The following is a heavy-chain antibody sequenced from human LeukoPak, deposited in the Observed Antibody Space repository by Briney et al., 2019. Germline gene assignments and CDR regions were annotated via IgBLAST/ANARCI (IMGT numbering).Heavy chain of an antibody. D-gene: IGHD3-16*02. J-gene: IGHJ4*02. V-gene: IGHV3-33*03. CDR3: ASSHLRLGELSLGY. CDR1: GFTFSTYS. Sequence: PGGSLRLYCAASGFTFSTYSMHWVRQAPGKGLEWVAVVWYDGSNKYYADSVKGRFTISRDNSKNTLYLQMNSLRAEDTAVYYCASSHLRLGELSLGYWGQGTLVTVSS. CDR2: VWYDGSNK.